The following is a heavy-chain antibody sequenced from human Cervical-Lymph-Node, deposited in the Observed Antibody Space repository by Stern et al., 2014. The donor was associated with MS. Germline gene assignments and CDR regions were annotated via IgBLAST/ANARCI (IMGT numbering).Heavy chain of an antibody. CDR3: ARDSLIRTFGVEEGMDV. D-gene: IGHD3-3*01. V-gene: IGHV1-18*01. J-gene: IGHJ6*02. CDR2: ISADNGDT. Sequence: QVQLVQSGAEVKKPGASVKVSCKASGYIFTSYGISWGRQAPGQGLEWMGWISADNGDTNYAQNVQGRVTMTTDTSTNTAYMELSSLRSDDTALYYCARDSLIRTFGVEEGMDVWGQGTTVTVSS. CDR1: GYIFTSYG.